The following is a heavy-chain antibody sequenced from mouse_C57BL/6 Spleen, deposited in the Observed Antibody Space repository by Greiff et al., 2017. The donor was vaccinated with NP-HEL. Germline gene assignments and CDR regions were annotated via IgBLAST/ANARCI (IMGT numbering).Heavy chain of an antibody. CDR3: AREAVYYGNGAY. Sequence: EVKLQESGGGLVKPGGSLKLSCAASGFTFSSYAMSWVRQTPEKRLEWVATISDGGSYTYYPDNVKGRFTISRDNAKNNLYLQMSHLKSEDTAMYYCAREAVYYGNGAYWGQGTLVTVSA. V-gene: IGHV5-4*01. D-gene: IGHD2-1*01. CDR2: ISDGGSYT. J-gene: IGHJ3*01. CDR1: GFTFSSYA.